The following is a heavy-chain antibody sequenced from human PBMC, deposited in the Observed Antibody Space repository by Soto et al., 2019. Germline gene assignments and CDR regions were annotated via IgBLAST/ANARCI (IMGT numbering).Heavy chain of an antibody. CDR1: GFTFSSFD. Sequence: GGSLRLSCATSGFTFSSFDMDWVRQAPGKGLEWVSSIHRASTYIYYADSVRGRFTISRGNAKSSLYLQMNSLTVEDTAVYYCARRAVTTYHFFDYWGQGALVTVSS. V-gene: IGHV3-21*06. D-gene: IGHD4-17*01. J-gene: IGHJ4*02. CDR2: IHRASTYI. CDR3: ARRAVTTYHFFDY.